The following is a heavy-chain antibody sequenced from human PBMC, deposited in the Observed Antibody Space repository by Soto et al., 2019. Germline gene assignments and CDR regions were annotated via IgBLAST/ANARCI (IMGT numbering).Heavy chain of an antibody. D-gene: IGHD5-18*01. J-gene: IGHJ4*02. V-gene: IGHV4-30-2*01. CDR2: IYHSGST. CDR1: GGSISSGGYS. Sequence: PSETLSLTCAVSGGSISSGGYSWSWIRQPPGKGLEWIGYIYHSGSTDYNPSLKSRVTISVDRSKNQFSLKLSSVTAADTAVYYCARDHPHSYGVYYFDYWGQGTPVTVSS. CDR3: ARDHPHSYGVYYFDY.